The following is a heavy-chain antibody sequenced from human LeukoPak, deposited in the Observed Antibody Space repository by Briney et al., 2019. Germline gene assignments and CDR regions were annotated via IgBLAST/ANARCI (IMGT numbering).Heavy chain of an antibody. CDR2: ISSSSSYI. Sequence: PGGSLRLSCAASGFTFSNAWMSWVRQAPGKGLEWVSSISSSSSYIYYADSVKGRFTISRDNAKNSLYLQMNSLRAEDTAVYYCARERLNDGMDVWGQGTTVTVSS. CDR3: ARERLNDGMDV. V-gene: IGHV3-21*01. CDR1: GFTFSNAW. D-gene: IGHD5-12*01. J-gene: IGHJ6*02.